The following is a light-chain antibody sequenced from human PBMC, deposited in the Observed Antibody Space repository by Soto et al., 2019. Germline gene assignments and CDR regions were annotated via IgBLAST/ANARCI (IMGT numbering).Light chain of an antibody. CDR3: QQYAASPRT. CDR1: QSVTSNS. CDR2: GVS. V-gene: IGKV3-20*01. J-gene: IGKJ1*01. Sequence: EIVLTQSPGTLSLSPRERATLSCRASQSVTSNSLAWYQHRPGQAPRLPIYGVSNRAPGIPDRFSGSGSGTHFTLTISRLEPEDFAVYYCQQYAASPRTFGQGTQVEVK.